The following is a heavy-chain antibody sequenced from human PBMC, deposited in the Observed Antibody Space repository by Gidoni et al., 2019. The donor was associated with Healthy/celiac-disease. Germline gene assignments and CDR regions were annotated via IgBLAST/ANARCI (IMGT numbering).Heavy chain of an antibody. CDR2: IYYSGST. V-gene: IGHV4-59*01. D-gene: IGHD2-8*01. Sequence: QVQLQESGPGLVKPSETLSLTCTVSGGSISSYSWSWIRQPPGKGLEWIGYIYYSGSTNYNPSLKSRVTISVDTSKNQVSLKLSSVTAADTAVYYCARGGGYCTNGVCYTLLLDYWGQGTLVTVSS. CDR3: ARGGGYCTNGVCYTLLLDY. J-gene: IGHJ4*02. CDR1: GGSISSYS.